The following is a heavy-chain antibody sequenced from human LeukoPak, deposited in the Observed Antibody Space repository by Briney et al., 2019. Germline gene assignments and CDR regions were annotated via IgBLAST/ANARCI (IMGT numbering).Heavy chain of an antibody. V-gene: IGHV1-2*02. D-gene: IGHD2-21*02. CDR2: INPHSAGT. J-gene: IGHJ4*02. Sequence: ASVKVSCKASGYTFIGNYIQWVRQAPGQGLEWMGWINPHSAGTNYAQNFQGRVTMTSDTSITTAYMELSGLRSDDTAMYYCARGVQWGLLDYWGQGTPVTVSS. CDR3: ARGVQWGLLDY. CDR1: GYTFIGNY.